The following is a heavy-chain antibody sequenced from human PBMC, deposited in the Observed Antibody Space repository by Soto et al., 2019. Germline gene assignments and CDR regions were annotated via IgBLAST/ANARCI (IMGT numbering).Heavy chain of an antibody. D-gene: IGHD6-6*01. CDR2: INAHSGGT. J-gene: IGHJ5*02. Sequence: ASVKVSCKASGFSFTGYYMHWLRQAPGQGLESMGWINAHSGGTEYAQKFQGRVTLTRDTSTATAYLTLTSLTSDDTALYYCAKDLTRQLAYWLDPWGQGTQVTVSS. CDR1: GFSFTGYY. CDR3: AKDLTRQLAYWLDP. V-gene: IGHV1-2*02.